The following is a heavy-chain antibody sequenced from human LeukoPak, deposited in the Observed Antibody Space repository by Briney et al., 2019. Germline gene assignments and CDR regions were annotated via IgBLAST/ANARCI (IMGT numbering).Heavy chain of an antibody. J-gene: IGHJ4*02. Sequence: EGSLRLSCAASGFTVSSNYMSWVRQAPGKGLEWVSRIYSDGSGTIYADSVKGRFTISRDNAKNTLYLQMNSLRAEDTAVYYCARDRNYVPDYWGQGTLVTVSS. CDR3: ARDRNYVPDY. CDR1: GFTVSSNY. D-gene: IGHD3-10*02. CDR2: IYSDGSGT. V-gene: IGHV3-74*01.